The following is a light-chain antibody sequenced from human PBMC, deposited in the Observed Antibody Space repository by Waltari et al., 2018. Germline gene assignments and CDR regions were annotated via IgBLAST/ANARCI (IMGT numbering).Light chain of an antibody. CDR1: QSISSY. CDR2: SAS. V-gene: IGKV1-39*01. CDR3: QQSYSTPPLT. J-gene: IGKJ4*01. Sequence: DIKMTQSPSSLSASVGDRVTITCRASQSISSYLNWYQQKPAKAPKLLICSASSLQSGVPSRFSGSGSGTDFTLTISSLQPEDFATYYYQQSYSTPPLTFGGGTKVEIK.